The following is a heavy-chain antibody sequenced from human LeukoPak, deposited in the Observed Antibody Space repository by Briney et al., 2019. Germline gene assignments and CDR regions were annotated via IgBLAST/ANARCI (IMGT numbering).Heavy chain of an antibody. CDR3: AKSMTTVLLDAFDI. Sequence: GGSLRLSCAASGFTFDDYAMHWVRQAPGKGLEWVSGISWNSGSIGYADSVKGRFTISRDNAKNSLYLQMNSLRAEDTAVYYCAKSMTTVLLDAFDIWGQGTMVTVSS. J-gene: IGHJ3*02. CDR2: ISWNSGSI. D-gene: IGHD4-17*01. V-gene: IGHV3-9*01. CDR1: GFTFDDYA.